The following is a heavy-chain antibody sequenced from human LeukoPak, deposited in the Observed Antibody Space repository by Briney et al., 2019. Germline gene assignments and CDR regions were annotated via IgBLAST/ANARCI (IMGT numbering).Heavy chain of an antibody. CDR1: GFTFSSYW. V-gene: IGHV3-74*01. Sequence: GGSLRLSCAASGFTFSSYWMHWVRQAPGKGLVWVSRINSDGSSTSYADSVKGRFTVSRDNAKNTLYLQMNSLRAEDTAVYYCARVIGWDEPFDIWGQGTMVTVSS. J-gene: IGHJ3*02. CDR3: ARVIGWDEPFDI. D-gene: IGHD1-26*01. CDR2: INSDGSST.